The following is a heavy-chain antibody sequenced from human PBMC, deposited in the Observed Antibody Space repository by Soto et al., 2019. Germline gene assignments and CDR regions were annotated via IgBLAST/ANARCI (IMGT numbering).Heavy chain of an antibody. Sequence: SETLSLTCTVSGGSISSYYWSWIRQPPGKGLEWIGYIYYSGSTNYNPSLKSRVTISVDTSKNQFSLKLSSVTAADTAVYYCARVFGAVARRADRFDPWGQGTLVTVSS. V-gene: IGHV4-59*01. CDR2: IYYSGST. J-gene: IGHJ5*02. CDR3: ARVFGAVARRADRFDP. CDR1: GGSISSYY. D-gene: IGHD3-10*01.